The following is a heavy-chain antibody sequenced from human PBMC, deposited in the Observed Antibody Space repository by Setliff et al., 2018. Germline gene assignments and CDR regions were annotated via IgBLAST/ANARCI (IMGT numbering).Heavy chain of an antibody. V-gene: IGHV1-69*13. D-gene: IGHD6-19*01. CDR3: ARDSRQWLEGGASGDMDI. J-gene: IGHJ6*02. CDR1: GGTFSSFA. CDR2: LIPFFGTT. Sequence: GASVKVSCKTSGGTFSSFAVSWVRQAPGQRPEWMGRLIPFFGTTIYAQKFQGRVTITADQSTSTVFMELNSLRSEDTAFYYCARDSRQWLEGGASGDMDIWGQGTAVTSP.